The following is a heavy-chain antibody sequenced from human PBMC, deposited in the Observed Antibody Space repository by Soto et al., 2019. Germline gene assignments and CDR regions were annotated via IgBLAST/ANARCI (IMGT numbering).Heavy chain of an antibody. Sequence: PSETLSLTCAVYGGSFSGYYWSWIRQPPGKGLEWIGEINHSGSTNYNPSLKSRVTISVDTSKNEFSLKLSSVTAADTAVYYCARGQYQPKKLPFDYWGQGTLVTVSS. J-gene: IGHJ4*02. CDR1: GGSFSGYY. D-gene: IGHD2-2*01. V-gene: IGHV4-34*01. CDR2: INHSGST. CDR3: ARGQYQPKKLPFDY.